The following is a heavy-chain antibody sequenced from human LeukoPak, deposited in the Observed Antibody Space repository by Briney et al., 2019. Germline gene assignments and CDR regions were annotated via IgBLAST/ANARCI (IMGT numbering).Heavy chain of an antibody. Sequence: SETLSFTCTVSGGSISSSSYYWGWIRQPPGKGLEWIGSIYYSGSTYYNPSLKSRVTISVDTSKNQFSLKLSSVTAADTAVYYCARLPVYDFWSGPAHMDVWGKGTTVTVSS. CDR1: GGSISSSSYY. D-gene: IGHD3-3*01. J-gene: IGHJ6*03. CDR2: IYYSGST. CDR3: ARLPVYDFWSGPAHMDV. V-gene: IGHV4-39*01.